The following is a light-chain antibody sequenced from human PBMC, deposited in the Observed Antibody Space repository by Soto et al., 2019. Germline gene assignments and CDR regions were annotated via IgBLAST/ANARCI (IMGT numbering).Light chain of an antibody. V-gene: IGKV2-28*01. CDR2: LGS. CDR3: MQPLQSWT. J-gene: IGKJ1*01. Sequence: DIVMTQSPLSLPVTPGEPASISCRSSQSLLHSNGYNYLDWYLQKPGQSPQPLIYLGSNRASGVPDRFSGSGSGTDFTLKISRVEAEDVGVYYCMQPLQSWTFXQGTKLDIK. CDR1: QSLLHSNGYNY.